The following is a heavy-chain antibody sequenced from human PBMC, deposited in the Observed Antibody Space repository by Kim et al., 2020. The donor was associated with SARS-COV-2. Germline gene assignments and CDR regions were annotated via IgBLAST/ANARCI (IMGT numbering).Heavy chain of an antibody. J-gene: IGHJ4*02. Sequence: YADSVKGRFTISRDNAKNSLYVQMNSLRPEDTAEYYCASVPGGGGKRLDYWGRGTLVTVSS. D-gene: IGHD2-21*01. CDR3: ASVPGGGGKRLDY. V-gene: IGHV3-21*06.